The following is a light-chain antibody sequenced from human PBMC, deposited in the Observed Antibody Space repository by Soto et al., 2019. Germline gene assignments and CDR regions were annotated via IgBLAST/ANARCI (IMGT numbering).Light chain of an antibody. CDR3: QQYGSSPWT. CDR1: QSVSRNR. CDR2: DAS. Sequence: ELVLTQSPGTLSLSPGKRATLSCRASQSVSRNRLAWFQQKPGQAPRLLIYDASSGATGIPDRFSGSGSGTDFTLTISRLEPEDFAVYFCQQYGSSPWTFGQGTKVEIK. V-gene: IGKV3-20*01. J-gene: IGKJ1*01.